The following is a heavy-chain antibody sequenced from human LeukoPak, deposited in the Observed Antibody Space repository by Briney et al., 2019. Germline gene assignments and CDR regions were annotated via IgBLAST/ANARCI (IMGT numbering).Heavy chain of an antibody. CDR2: ISSSGSTI. Sequence: GGSLRLSCAVSGFTFSDYYMSWIRQAPGKGLEWVSYISSSGSTIYYADSVKGRFTISRDNAKNSLYLQMNSLRPEDTAVYYCAREGHNLWFGTGFDFWGQGTLVTVSS. CDR1: GFTFSDYY. D-gene: IGHD3-10*01. V-gene: IGHV3-11*01. CDR3: AREGHNLWFGTGFDF. J-gene: IGHJ4*02.